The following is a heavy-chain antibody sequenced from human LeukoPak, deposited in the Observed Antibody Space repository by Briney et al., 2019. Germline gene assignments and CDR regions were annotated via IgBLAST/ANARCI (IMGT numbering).Heavy chain of an antibody. J-gene: IGHJ4*02. Sequence: GGSLRLSCAASGFTLSSYAMSWVRQAPGKGLEWVSAISGNGGSTYYADSVKGRFTISRDNSKNTLYLQMNSLRAEDTAVYYCAKGFRLVVITHFDYWGQGTLVTVSS. CDR2: ISGNGGST. D-gene: IGHD3-22*01. CDR3: AKGFRLVVITHFDY. V-gene: IGHV3-23*01. CDR1: GFTLSSYA.